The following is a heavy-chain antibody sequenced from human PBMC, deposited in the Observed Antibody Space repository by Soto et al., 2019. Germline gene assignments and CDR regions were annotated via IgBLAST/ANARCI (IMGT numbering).Heavy chain of an antibody. D-gene: IGHD3-22*01. Sequence: EVQLLESGGGLVQPGGSLRLSCAASGITISNYPMSWVRQAPGKGLDWVSGISGSGDRTYYADSAKGRFTISKDISKNSLSPQLDSLRVEDTAVYFCVKDDGGYPSTAPHWGQGTLVTVSS. CDR3: VKDDGGYPSTAPH. V-gene: IGHV3-23*01. CDR1: GITISNYP. J-gene: IGHJ4*02. CDR2: ISGSGDRT.